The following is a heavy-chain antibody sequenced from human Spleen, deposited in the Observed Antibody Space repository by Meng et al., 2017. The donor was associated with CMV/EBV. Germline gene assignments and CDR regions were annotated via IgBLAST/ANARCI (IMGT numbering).Heavy chain of an antibody. D-gene: IGHD3-10*01. CDR2: IRYEGSTK. Sequence: VLSFSPSGIHWVRPAPGMGLEWVAFIRYEGSTKFYAASVKGRLTLSRDNSKNTLYLQMSSLRADDTAVYYCAKDADGRWFGESYFDYWGQGTLVTVSS. V-gene: IGHV3-30*02. CDR1: VLSFSPSG. CDR3: AKDADGRWFGESYFDY. J-gene: IGHJ4*02.